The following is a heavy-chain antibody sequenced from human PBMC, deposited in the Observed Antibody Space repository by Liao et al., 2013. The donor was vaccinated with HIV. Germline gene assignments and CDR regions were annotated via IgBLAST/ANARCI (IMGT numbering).Heavy chain of an antibody. Sequence: QVQLQESGPGLVKPSQTLSLTCTVSGGSISSGDYYWSWIRQPPGKGLEWIGYIYYSGSTYYNPSLKSRVTISVDTSKNQFSLKLSSVTAADTAVYYCARGTRTTAYYYYYMDVWGKGTTVTVSS. D-gene: IGHD1-7*01. CDR2: IYYSGST. CDR1: GGSISSGDYY. J-gene: IGHJ6*03. V-gene: IGHV4-30-4*08. CDR3: ARGTRTTAYYYYYMDV.